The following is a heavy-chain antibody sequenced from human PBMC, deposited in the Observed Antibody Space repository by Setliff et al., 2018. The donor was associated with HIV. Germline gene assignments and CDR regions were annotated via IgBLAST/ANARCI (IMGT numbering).Heavy chain of an antibody. D-gene: IGHD3-10*01. Sequence: PGESLKISCEGFGYTFTNHWIAWVRQMPGKGLEWMGVIYPGDSDTRYSPSFQGQVTISADKSIGTACLQWSSVRSSDTAIYYCARRAKDASARTYNYFDSWGQGTRVTVSS. CDR3: ARRAKDASARTYNYFDS. CDR1: GYTFTNHW. CDR2: IYPGDSDT. V-gene: IGHV5-51*01. J-gene: IGHJ5*01.